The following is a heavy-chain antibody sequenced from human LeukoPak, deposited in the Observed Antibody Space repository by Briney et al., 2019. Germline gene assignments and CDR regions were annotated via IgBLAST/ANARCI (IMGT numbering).Heavy chain of an antibody. D-gene: IGHD3-10*01. CDR1: GFTVSSNY. CDR3: ARDKGAYGSDYGMDV. J-gene: IGHJ6*02. CDR2: IYSGGYT. V-gene: IGHV3-66*01. Sequence: GGSLRLSCAASGFTVSSNYMSWVRQAPGKGLEWVSVIYSGGYTYYADSVKGRFTISRDNSKNTLYHQMNSLRAQDTAVYYCARDKGAYGSDYGMDVWGQGTTVTVSS.